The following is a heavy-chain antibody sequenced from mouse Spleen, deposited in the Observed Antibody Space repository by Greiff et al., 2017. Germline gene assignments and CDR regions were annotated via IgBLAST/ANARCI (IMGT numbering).Heavy chain of an antibody. CDR2: IWRGGST. Sequence: QVQLQQSGPSLVQPSQSLSITCTVSGFSLTSYGVHWVRQSPGKGLEWLGVIWRGGSTDYNAAFMSRLSITKDNSKSQVFFKMNSLQADDTAIYYCAKNSGWDGAMDYWGQGTSVTVSS. V-gene: IGHV2-5-1*01. J-gene: IGHJ4*01. CDR1: GFSLTSYG. D-gene: IGHD3-1*01. CDR3: AKNSGWDGAMDY.